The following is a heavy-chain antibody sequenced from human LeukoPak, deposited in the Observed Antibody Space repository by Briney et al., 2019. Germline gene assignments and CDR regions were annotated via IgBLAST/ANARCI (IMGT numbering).Heavy chain of an antibody. V-gene: IGHV3-23*01. D-gene: IGHD4-23*01. CDR1: GFTFSSYA. CDR3: AKVFAHYGGNSRDFDY. CDR2: ISGSGGST. Sequence: GGSLRLSCAASGFTFSSYAMSWVRQAPGKGLEWVSAISGSGGSTYYADSVKGRFTISRDNSKNTLYLQMNSLRAEDTAVYYCAKVFAHYGGNSRDFDYWGQGTLVTVSS. J-gene: IGHJ4*02.